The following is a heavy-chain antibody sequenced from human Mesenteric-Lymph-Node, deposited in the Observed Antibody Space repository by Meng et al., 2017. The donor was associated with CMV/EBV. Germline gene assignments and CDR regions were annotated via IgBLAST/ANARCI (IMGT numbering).Heavy chain of an antibody. J-gene: IGHJ3*02. V-gene: IGHV3-NL1*01. Sequence: GESLKISCAASGFTFSSYAMHWVRPAPGKGLEWVSTIYASGTDTNYADSVKGRFTISRDNSKNTVYLQMNSLRDGDTAVYYCAKELAHYDNKGYILLLDAFDIWGQGTMVTVSS. CDR3: AKELAHYDNKGYILLLDAFDI. CDR1: GFTFSSYA. CDR2: IYASGTDT. D-gene: IGHD3-22*01.